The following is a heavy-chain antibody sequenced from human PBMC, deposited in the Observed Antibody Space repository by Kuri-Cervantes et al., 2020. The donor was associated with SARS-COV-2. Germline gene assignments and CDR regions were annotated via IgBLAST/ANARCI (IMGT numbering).Heavy chain of an antibody. D-gene: IGHD2-2*01. CDR1: GGSISSSSYY. V-gene: IGHV4-39*07. J-gene: IGHJ2*01. CDR3: ARDCSSTSCYPSPWYFDL. Sequence: SETLSLTCTVSGGSISSSSYYWGWIRQPPGKGLEWIGSIYYSGSTYYNPSLKSRVTISVDTSKNQFSLKLSSVTAADTAVYYCARDCSSTSCYPSPWYFDLWGRGTLVTDSS. CDR2: IYYSGST.